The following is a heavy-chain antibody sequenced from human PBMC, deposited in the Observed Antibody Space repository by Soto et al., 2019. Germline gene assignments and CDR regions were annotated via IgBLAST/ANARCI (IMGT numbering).Heavy chain of an antibody. D-gene: IGHD5-18*01. Sequence: SGPTVVNPTETLTLTCTVSGFSLSNARMGVSWIRQPPGKALEWLAHIFSNGEKSYSASLKSRLTISKDTSKSQVVLTMTNMDPVDTATYYCARNRYSYGLLDVWGQGTTVTVSS. V-gene: IGHV2-26*01. J-gene: IGHJ6*02. CDR3: ARNRYSYGLLDV. CDR1: GFSLSNARMG. CDR2: IFSNGEK.